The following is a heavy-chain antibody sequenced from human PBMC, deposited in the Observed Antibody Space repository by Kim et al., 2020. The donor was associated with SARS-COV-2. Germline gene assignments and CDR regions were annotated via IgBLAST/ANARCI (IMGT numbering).Heavy chain of an antibody. V-gene: IGHV3-43D*03. CDR1: GFTFDDYA. CDR2: ITWDGGST. Sequence: GGSLRLSCAASGFTFDDYAMHWVRQVPGKGLEWVSMITWDGGSTFHADSVRGRFTISRDNSRNSLYLQMHSLRPVDSALYYCAKDSTTGSLILDSWGQGALVTVSS. D-gene: IGHD3-22*01. CDR3: AKDSTTGSLILDS. J-gene: IGHJ4*02.